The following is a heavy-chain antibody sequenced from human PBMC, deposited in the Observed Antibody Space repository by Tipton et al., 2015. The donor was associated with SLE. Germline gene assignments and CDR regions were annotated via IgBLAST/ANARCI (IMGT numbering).Heavy chain of an antibody. CDR2: IDYSGNT. CDR3: ARSGDYSGIYYYGFDV. Sequence: TLSLTCTVSGGSIRSGYFWGWLRQHPEKGLEWIGYIDYSGNTYYNPSLKSRLIISMDTSKNQFSLRLTSVTAADTAVYYCARSGDYSGIYYYGFDVWGQGTTVTVSS. J-gene: IGHJ6*02. V-gene: IGHV4-31*03. CDR1: GGSIRSGYF. D-gene: IGHD4-11*01.